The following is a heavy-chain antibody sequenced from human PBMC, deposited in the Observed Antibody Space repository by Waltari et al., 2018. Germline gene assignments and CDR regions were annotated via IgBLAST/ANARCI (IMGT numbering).Heavy chain of an antibody. D-gene: IGHD3-10*01. J-gene: IGHJ4*02. CDR2: IYYSGST. V-gene: IGHV4-39*07. Sequence: QLQLQESGPGLVKPSETLSLTCTVSGGSISSSSYYWGWIRQPPGKGLEWIGSIYYSGSTYYNPSLKSRVTISVDTSKNQFSLKLSSVTAADTAVYYCRTQLMVQGVMVFDYWGQGTLVTVSS. CDR1: GGSISSSSYY. CDR3: RTQLMVQGVMVFDY.